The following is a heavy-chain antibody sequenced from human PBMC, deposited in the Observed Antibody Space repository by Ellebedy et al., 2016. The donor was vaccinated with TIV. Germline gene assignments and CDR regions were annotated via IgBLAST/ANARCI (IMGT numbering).Heavy chain of an antibody. D-gene: IGHD3-22*01. CDR1: GFTVSSNY. V-gene: IGHV3-66*01. J-gene: IGHJ2*01. CDR3: ARSSGDYDSSGYYPNWYCDL. Sequence: GGSLRLSCAASGFTVSSNYMSWVRQAPGKGLEWVSVIYSGGSTYYADSVKGRFTISRDNSKNTLYLQMNSLRAEDTAVYYCARSSGDYDSSGYYPNWYCDLWGRGTLVTVSS. CDR2: IYSGGST.